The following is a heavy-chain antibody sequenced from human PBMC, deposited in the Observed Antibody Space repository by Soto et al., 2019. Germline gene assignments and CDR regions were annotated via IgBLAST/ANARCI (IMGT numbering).Heavy chain of an antibody. V-gene: IGHV4-30-4*01. CDR1: GGSISSGDYY. D-gene: IGHD3-22*01. Sequence: QVQLQESGPGLVKPSQTLSLTCTVSGGSISSGDYYWSWIRQPPGKGLEWIGYIYYSGSTYYNPSLKSRVTISVDTSKNQFSLKLSSVTAADTAVYYCARDPYYYDSSGYLSYWYFDLWGRGTLVTVSS. CDR2: IYYSGST. CDR3: ARDPYYYDSSGYLSYWYFDL. J-gene: IGHJ2*01.